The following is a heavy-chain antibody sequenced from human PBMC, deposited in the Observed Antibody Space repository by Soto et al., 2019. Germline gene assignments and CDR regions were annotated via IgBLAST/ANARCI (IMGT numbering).Heavy chain of an antibody. D-gene: IGHD3-3*01. J-gene: IGHJ6*02. CDR2: IWYDGSNK. V-gene: IGHV3-33*01. CDR1: GFTFSSYG. CDR3: ARDFSYYGMDV. Sequence: GGSLRLSCAASGFTFSSYGMHWVRQAPGKGLEWVAVIWYDGSNKYYANSVKGRFTISRDNSKNTLYLQMNSLRAEDTAVYYCARDFSYYGMDVWGQGTTVTVSS.